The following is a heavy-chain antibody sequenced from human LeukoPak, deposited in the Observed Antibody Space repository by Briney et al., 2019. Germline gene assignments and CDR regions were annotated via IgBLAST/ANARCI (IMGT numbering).Heavy chain of an antibody. J-gene: IGHJ4*02. CDR2: INHSGST. Sequence: SETLSLTCAVYGGSFSGYYWSWIRQPPGKGLEWIGEINHSGSTNYNPSLKSRVTISVDTSKNQFSLKLNSVTAADTAIYYCASDRSISWYYFWGQGTLVTVSS. CDR1: GGSFSGYY. CDR3: ASDRSISWYYF. V-gene: IGHV4-34*01. D-gene: IGHD6-13*01.